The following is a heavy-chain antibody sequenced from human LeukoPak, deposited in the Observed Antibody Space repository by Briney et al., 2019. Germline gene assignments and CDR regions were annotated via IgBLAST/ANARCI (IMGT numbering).Heavy chain of an antibody. V-gene: IGHV1-2*06. CDR2: INPNSGGT. D-gene: IGHD1-26*01. J-gene: IGHJ4*02. CDR1: GYTFTGYY. CDR3: ARVTSGSFHFDY. Sequence: GASVKVSCKASGYTFTGYYMYWVRQAPGQGLEWMGRINPNSGGTNYAQKFQGRVTMTRDTSISTAYMELSRLRSDDTAVYYCARVTSGSFHFDYWGQGTLVTVSS.